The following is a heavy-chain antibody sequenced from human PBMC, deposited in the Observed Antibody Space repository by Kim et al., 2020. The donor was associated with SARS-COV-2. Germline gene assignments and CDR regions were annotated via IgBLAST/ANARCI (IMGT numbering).Heavy chain of an antibody. CDR3: TRGGMGRWNIYGLNV. V-gene: IGHV3-23*01. CDR1: GFTFNTYA. CDR2: INIIGDDR. D-gene: IGHD1-1*01. Sequence: GGSLRLSCAASGFTFNTYAMTWVRQAPGKGLEWVSSINIIGDDRYYLDSVKGRFTISRDNSRNTLYLEMNSLRADDTAVYFCTRGGMGRWNIYGLNVWGQGTTVTVSS. J-gene: IGHJ6*02.